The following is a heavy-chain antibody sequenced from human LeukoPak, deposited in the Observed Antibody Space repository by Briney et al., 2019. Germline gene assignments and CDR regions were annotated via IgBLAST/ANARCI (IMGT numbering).Heavy chain of an antibody. CDR3: ARGGPDGSHTNIVVVPAALYYYYYGMDV. CDR1: GGSFSGYY. Sequence: PSETLSLTCAVYGGSFSGYYWSWIRQPPGKGLEWIGEINHSGSTNYNPSLKSRVTISVDTSKNQFSLKLSSVTAADTAVYYCARGGPDGSHTNIVVVPAALYYYYYGMDVWGQGTTVTVSS. J-gene: IGHJ6*02. D-gene: IGHD2-2*01. V-gene: IGHV4-34*01. CDR2: INHSGST.